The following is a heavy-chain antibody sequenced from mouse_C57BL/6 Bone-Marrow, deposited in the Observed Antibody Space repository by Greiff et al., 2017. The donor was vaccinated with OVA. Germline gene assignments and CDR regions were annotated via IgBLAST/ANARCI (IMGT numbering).Heavy chain of an antibody. J-gene: IGHJ2*01. CDR1: GYPFTTYG. CDR2: INPSSGYT. CDR3: ARYYGNY. D-gene: IGHD2-1*01. V-gene: IGHV1-7*01. Sequence: QVQLKQSGADLAKPGASVKLSCKASGYPFTTYGMHWVTARPGQGLEWIGYINPSSGYTKYNQKCKDKATLTADKSSSTAYMQLSSLTYEDSAVYYCARYYGNYWGQGTTLTVSS.